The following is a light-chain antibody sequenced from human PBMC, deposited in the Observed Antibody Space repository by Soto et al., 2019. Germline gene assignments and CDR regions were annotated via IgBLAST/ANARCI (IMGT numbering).Light chain of an antibody. V-gene: IGKV1-8*01. Sequence: AIRMTQSPSSLSASTGDRVTITCRASQGISSYLAWYQQKPGNAPKLLLYAASTLQSGFPSRFSGSGSGTEFTLTISFLQSDDFAIYCNQSYYSYPWTFGQGDKVEFK. J-gene: IGKJ1*01. CDR3: QSYYSYPWT. CDR2: AAS. CDR1: QGISSY.